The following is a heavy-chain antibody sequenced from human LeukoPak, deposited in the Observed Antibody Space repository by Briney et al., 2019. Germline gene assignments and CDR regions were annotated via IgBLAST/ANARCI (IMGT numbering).Heavy chain of an antibody. Sequence: GGSLRLSCAASGFTFSSYTMHWVRQAPGKGLEWMAVISYDGSNKYYADSVKGRFTISRDNSKNTLYLQMNSLRAEDTAVYYCARDGGIAAPGGFDCWGQGTLVTVSS. D-gene: IGHD6-13*01. CDR2: ISYDGSNK. CDR3: ARDGGIAAPGGFDC. V-gene: IGHV3-30-3*01. CDR1: GFTFSSYT. J-gene: IGHJ4*02.